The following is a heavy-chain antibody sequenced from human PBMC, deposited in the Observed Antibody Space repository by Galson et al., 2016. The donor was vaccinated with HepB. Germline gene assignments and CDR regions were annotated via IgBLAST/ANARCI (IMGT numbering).Heavy chain of an antibody. CDR3: ARSGSRELADY. D-gene: IGHD1-26*01. CDR2: IIPIFGTA. V-gene: IGHV1-69*06. Sequence: SVKVSCKASGGTFSSYAISWVRQAPGQGLEWMGGIIPIFGTANYAQKFQGRVTITADKSKSTAYMELSSLRSEDTAVYYCARSGSRELADYWGQGTLVTVSS. CDR1: GGTFSSYA. J-gene: IGHJ4*02.